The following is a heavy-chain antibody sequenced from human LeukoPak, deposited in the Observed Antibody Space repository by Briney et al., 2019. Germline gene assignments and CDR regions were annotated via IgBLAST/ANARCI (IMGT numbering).Heavy chain of an antibody. CDR2: IWYDGSNK. D-gene: IGHD1-7*01. Sequence: GGSLRLSCAASGFTFSSYGMHWVRQAPGKGLEWVAVIWYDGSNKYYADSGKGRFTISRDNSKNTLYLQMNSLRAEDTAVYYCARDPGELRFDYWGQGTLVTVSS. V-gene: IGHV3-33*01. CDR3: ARDPGELRFDY. CDR1: GFTFSSYG. J-gene: IGHJ4*02.